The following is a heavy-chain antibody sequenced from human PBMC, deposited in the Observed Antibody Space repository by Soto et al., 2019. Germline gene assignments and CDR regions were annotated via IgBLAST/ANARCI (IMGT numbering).Heavy chain of an antibody. CDR3: ARQFDYDTSGYYYAY. CDR2: ITPLFGTP. CDR1: GDTFNKYA. D-gene: IGHD3-22*01. Sequence: EASVKVSCKASGDTFNKYAIDWVRQAPGQGLEWMGGITPLFGTPNYAQRFQGRVTISADEVTSTAYMELRSLRSDDTGVYYCARQFDYDTSGYYYAYWGQGTLVTVSS. V-gene: IGHV1-69*13. J-gene: IGHJ4*02.